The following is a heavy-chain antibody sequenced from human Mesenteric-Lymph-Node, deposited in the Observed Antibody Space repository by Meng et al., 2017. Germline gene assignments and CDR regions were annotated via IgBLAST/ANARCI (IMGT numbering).Heavy chain of an antibody. Sequence: QVQLMQSGAEVKKPGASVKVACKATGYTFSNYGISWVRQAPGQGLEWMGWISGYSGNTKYAQKLQGRVTMTTDTSTNTAYMELRSLRSDDTAVYYCTRADIAAAGTGGYWGQGTLVTVSS. CDR3: TRADIAAAGTGGY. V-gene: IGHV1-18*01. D-gene: IGHD6-13*01. J-gene: IGHJ4*02. CDR2: ISGYSGNT. CDR1: GYTFSNYG.